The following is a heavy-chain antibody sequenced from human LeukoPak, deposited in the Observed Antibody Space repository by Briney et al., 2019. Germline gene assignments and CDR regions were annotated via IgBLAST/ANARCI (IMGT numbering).Heavy chain of an antibody. CDR2: INPSGGST. V-gene: IGHV1-46*01. J-gene: IGHJ3*02. D-gene: IGHD6-19*01. CDR3: ARDITSSGWYDAFDI. CDR1: GYTFTSYY. Sequence: ASVKVSCKASGYTFTSYYMHWVRQAPGQGLEWMGIINPSGGSTSYAQKFQGRVTMTRDTSTSTVYMELSSLRSEDTAVYYCARDITSSGWYDAFDIWGQGTMVTVSS.